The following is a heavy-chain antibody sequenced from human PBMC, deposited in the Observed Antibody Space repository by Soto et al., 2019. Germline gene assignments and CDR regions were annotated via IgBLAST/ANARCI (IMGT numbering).Heavy chain of an antibody. J-gene: IGHJ6*03. V-gene: IGHV1-18*01. Sequence: ASGKVSCKASGYTFTSYGISLVRQAPVQVLELIVWIIAYNFNTNYSQKLQGRFTITTYTSTITSYIELMILRSDDTAVYYCAXDPAMVRGVSSYYYYMDVWGKGTTVTVSS. CDR3: AXDPAMVRGVSSYYYYMDV. CDR1: GYTFTSYG. D-gene: IGHD3-10*01. CDR2: IIAYNFNT.